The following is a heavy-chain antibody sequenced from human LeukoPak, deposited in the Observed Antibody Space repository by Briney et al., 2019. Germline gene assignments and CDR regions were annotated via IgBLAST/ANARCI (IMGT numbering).Heavy chain of an antibody. V-gene: IGHV4-34*01. Sequence: GSLRLSCAASGFTVSSNYMSWIRQPPGKGLEWIGEINHSGSTNYNPSLKSRVTISVDTSKNQFSLKLSSVTAADTAVYYCARGVTGTTEIDYWGQGTLVTVSS. D-gene: IGHD1-20*01. J-gene: IGHJ4*02. CDR2: INHSGST. CDR1: GFTVSSNY. CDR3: ARGVTGTTEIDY.